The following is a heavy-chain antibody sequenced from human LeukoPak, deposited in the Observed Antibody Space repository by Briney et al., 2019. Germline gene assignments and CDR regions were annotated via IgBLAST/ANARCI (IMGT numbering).Heavy chain of an antibody. V-gene: IGHV3-33*01. CDR1: GFTFSSYG. Sequence: GGSLRLSCAASGFTFSSYGMHWVRQAPGKGLEWVAVIWYDGSIKYYADSVKGRFTISRDNSKNTLYLQMNSLRAEDTAVYYCAREPVRYCSSTSCYVQGDDAFDIWGQGTMVTVSS. CDR3: AREPVRYCSSTSCYVQGDDAFDI. J-gene: IGHJ3*02. CDR2: IWYDGSIK. D-gene: IGHD2-2*01.